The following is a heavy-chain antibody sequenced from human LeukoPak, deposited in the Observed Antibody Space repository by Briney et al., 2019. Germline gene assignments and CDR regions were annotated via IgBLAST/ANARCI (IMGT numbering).Heavy chain of an antibody. J-gene: IGHJ4*02. V-gene: IGHV4-38-2*01. CDR2: IYHSGST. D-gene: IGHD3-3*01. CDR3: ARFRYYDFWSGYYSQEYYFDY. CDR1: GYSISSGYY. Sequence: SETLSLTCAVSGYSISSGYYWGWIRQPPGKGLEWIGSIYHSGSTYYNPSLKSRVTISVDTSKNQFSLKLSSVTAADTAVYYCARFRYYDFWSGYYSQEYYFDYWGQGTLVTVSS.